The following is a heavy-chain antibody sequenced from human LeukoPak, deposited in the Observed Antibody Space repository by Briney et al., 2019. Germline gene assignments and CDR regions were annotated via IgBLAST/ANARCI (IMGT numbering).Heavy chain of an antibody. CDR2: ISTNTGNP. D-gene: IGHD5-12*01. CDR3: ARDRYNGYGLDV. Sequence: ASVRVSCKASGYTFSRNAMNWVRQARGQGVEGMGWISTNTGNPTYAQGFTGRFVFSLDTSVTTAYLEISSLKAEDTAVYYCARDRYNGYGLDVWGQGTTVAVSS. J-gene: IGHJ6*02. V-gene: IGHV7-4-1*02. CDR1: GYTFSRNA.